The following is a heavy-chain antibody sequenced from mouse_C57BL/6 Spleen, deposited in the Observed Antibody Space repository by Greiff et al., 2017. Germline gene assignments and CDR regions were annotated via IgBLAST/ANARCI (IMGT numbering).Heavy chain of an antibody. Sequence: VQLQQSGSELRSPGSSVKLSCKDFDSEVFPIAYMSWVRQKPGHGFEWIGGILPSIGRTIYGEKFEDKATLDADTLSTTAYLELNSLTSEDAAIYYCARGGSYDYDAAWFAYWGQGTLVTVSA. D-gene: IGHD2-4*01. CDR2: ILPSIGRT. J-gene: IGHJ3*01. V-gene: IGHV15-2*01. CDR1: DSEVFPIAY. CDR3: ARGGSYDYDAAWFAY.